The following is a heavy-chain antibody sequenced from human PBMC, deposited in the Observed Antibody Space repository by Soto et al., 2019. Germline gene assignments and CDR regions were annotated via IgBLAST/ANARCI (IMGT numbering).Heavy chain of an antibody. V-gene: IGHV4-59*08. D-gene: IGHD2-2*01. CDR2: IYYSGST. J-gene: IGHJ4*02. CDR1: GGSISSYY. CDR3: ARHVVPAANYFAY. Sequence: PSETLSLTCTVSGGSISSYYWSWIRQPPGKGLEWIGYIYYSGSTNYNPSLKSRVTISVDTSKNQFPLKLSSVTVADTAVYYCARHVVPAANYFAYWGQGTLVTVSS.